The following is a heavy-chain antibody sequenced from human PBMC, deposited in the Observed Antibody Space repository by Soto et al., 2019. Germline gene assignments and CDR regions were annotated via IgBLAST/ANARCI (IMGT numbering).Heavy chain of an antibody. J-gene: IGHJ4*02. CDR1: GFTFNNFW. Sequence: EVKLVESGGGLVQPGGSLRLSCAASGFTFNNFWMYWVRQTPEKGLVWVSGINSDGTTTIYADSVKGRFTISRDNAKNTLYLPMNSLTVEDTAIYYCVRDIRWGQGTLVTVSS. CDR2: INSDGTTT. V-gene: IGHV3-74*01. CDR3: VRDIR.